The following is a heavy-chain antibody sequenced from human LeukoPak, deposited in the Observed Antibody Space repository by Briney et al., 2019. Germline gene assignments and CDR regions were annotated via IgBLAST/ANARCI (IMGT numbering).Heavy chain of an antibody. CDR3: ARHYYGTSAYYYYYYMDV. J-gene: IGHJ6*03. CDR1: GGSISSYY. Sequence: PSETLSLTCTVSGGSISSYYWSWIRQHPGKGLEWIGYIYYSGSTYYNPSLKSRVTISVDTSKNQFSLKLSSVTAADTAVYYCARHYYGTSAYYYYYYMDVWGKGTTVTVSS. D-gene: IGHD3-22*01. V-gene: IGHV4-59*08. CDR2: IYYSGST.